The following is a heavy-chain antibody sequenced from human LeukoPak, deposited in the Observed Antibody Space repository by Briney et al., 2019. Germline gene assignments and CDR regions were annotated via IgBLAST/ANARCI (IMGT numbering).Heavy chain of an antibody. CDR1: GYTFTGYY. D-gene: IGHD2-15*01. CDR3: ARGALYCSGGSCYSRVNYWYFHL. J-gene: IGHJ2*01. Sequence: ASVKVSCKASGYTFTGYYMHWVRQAPGQGLEWKGRINPNSGGTNYAQKFQGRVTMTRDTSISTAYMELSRLRSDDTAVYYCARGALYCSGGSCYSRVNYWYFHLWGRGTLVTVSS. V-gene: IGHV1-2*06. CDR2: INPNSGGT.